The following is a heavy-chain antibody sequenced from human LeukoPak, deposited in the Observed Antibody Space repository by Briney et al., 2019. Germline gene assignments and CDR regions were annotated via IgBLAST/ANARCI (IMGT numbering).Heavy chain of an antibody. D-gene: IGHD6-19*01. CDR2: IYYSGNT. CDR1: GGSISSYY. Sequence: SETLSLTCSVSGGSISSYYWSWIRQPPGKGLEWIGYIYYSGNTNYNPSLKSRVTISVDTSKNQFSLQLNSVTAADTAVYYCARYAYGSGPFDYWGQGTLITVSS. J-gene: IGHJ4*02. CDR3: ARYAYGSGPFDY. V-gene: IGHV4-59*13.